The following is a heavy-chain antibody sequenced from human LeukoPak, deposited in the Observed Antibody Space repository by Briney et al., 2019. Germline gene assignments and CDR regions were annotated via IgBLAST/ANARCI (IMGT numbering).Heavy chain of an antibody. V-gene: IGHV3-7*01. CDR3: ARDQEGATPYYYYYYMDV. J-gene: IGHJ6*03. Sequence: PGGSLRLSCTASGFTFSSYWMSWVRQAPGKGLEWVANIKQDGSEKYYVDSVKGRFTISRDNAKNSLYLQMNSLRAEDTAVYYCARDQEGATPYYYYYYMDVWGKGTTVTVSS. CDR2: IKQDGSEK. D-gene: IGHD1-26*01. CDR1: GFTFSSYW.